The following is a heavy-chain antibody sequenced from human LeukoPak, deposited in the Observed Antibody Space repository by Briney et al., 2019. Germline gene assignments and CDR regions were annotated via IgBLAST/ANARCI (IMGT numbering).Heavy chain of an antibody. CDR3: ARHYEHFDY. V-gene: IGHV4-30-4*08. CDR2: IYYSGST. Sequence: LRLSCAASGFTLRSYSMNWIRQPPGKGLEWIGYIYYSGSTYYNPSLKSRVTISVDTSKNQFSLKLSSVTAADTAVYYCARHYEHFDYWGQGTLVTVSS. D-gene: IGHD4-17*01. J-gene: IGHJ4*02. CDR1: GFTLRSYS.